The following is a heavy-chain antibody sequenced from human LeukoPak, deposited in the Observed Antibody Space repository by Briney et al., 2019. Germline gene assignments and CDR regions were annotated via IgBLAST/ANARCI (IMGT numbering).Heavy chain of an antibody. D-gene: IGHD2-15*01. Sequence: SETLSLTCTVSGGSLSSYYWSWIRQPPGKGLEWIGYIYYSGSTNYNPSLKSRVTISVDTSKNQFSLKLSSVTAADTAVYYCASNIDGINYWGQGTLVTVSS. CDR2: IYYSGST. J-gene: IGHJ4*02. CDR1: GGSLSSYY. CDR3: ASNIDGINY. V-gene: IGHV4-59*08.